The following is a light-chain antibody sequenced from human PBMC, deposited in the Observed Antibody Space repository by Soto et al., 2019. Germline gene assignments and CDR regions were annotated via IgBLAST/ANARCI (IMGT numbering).Light chain of an antibody. V-gene: IGKV1-33*01. CDR2: DAS. J-gene: IGKJ2*01. CDR3: QQYENLPYT. CDR1: QDITNY. Sequence: DMQMTQSPSSLSAPVGDRVTITCQASQDITNYLNWYQQKPGKTPKLLIYDASNLETGVPSRFSGSGSGTQFTFTISSLQPEDIATYYCQQYENLPYTFGPGTKLEIK.